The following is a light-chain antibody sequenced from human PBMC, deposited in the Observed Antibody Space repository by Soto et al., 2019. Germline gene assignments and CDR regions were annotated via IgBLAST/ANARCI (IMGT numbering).Light chain of an antibody. CDR3: QQYNNCPRT. Sequence: ELVVTQSPVTLSLSPGERSTLSCRASQSVSSNLAWYQQKPGQAPKLLIYGASSRATGIAARFSGSGSGTEFSLTISSLQSEDFVVYYCQQYNNCPRTFGQGTKVDIK. V-gene: IGKV3-15*01. CDR1: QSVSSN. J-gene: IGKJ1*01. CDR2: GAS.